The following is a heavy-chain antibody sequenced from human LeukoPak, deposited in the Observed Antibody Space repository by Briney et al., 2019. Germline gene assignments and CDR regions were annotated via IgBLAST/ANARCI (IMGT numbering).Heavy chain of an antibody. CDR2: IIPILGTA. Sequence: SVKVSCKASGGTFSSYAISWVRQAPGQGLEWMGRIIPILGTANYAQKFQGRVTITADKSTSTAYVELSSLRSEDTAVYYCARVVVTAIPVGFDYWGQGTLVTVSS. J-gene: IGHJ4*02. D-gene: IGHD2-21*02. CDR1: GGTFSSYA. CDR3: ARVVVTAIPVGFDY. V-gene: IGHV1-69*04.